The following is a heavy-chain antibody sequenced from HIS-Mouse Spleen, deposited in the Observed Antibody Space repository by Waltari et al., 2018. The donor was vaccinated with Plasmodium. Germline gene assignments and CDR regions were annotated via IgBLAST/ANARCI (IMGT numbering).Heavy chain of an antibody. Sequence: QVQLQESGPGLVKPSETLSLTCTVPGYSISSGSYWGWIRQPPGKGLEWIGSIYHSGSTYYNPSLKSRVTISVDTSKNQFSLKLSSVTAADTAVYYCARLGLKRAAYFDYWGQGTLVTVSS. CDR1: GYSISSGSY. J-gene: IGHJ4*02. V-gene: IGHV4-38-2*02. D-gene: IGHD3-16*01. CDR2: IYHSGST. CDR3: ARLGLKRAAYFDY.